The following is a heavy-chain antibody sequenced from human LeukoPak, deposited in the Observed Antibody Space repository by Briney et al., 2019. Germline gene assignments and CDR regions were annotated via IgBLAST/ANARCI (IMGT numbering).Heavy chain of an antibody. V-gene: IGHV4-39*07. CDR3: ARVSAREYYYTFDI. CDR1: GGSTSSSSYY. CDR2: IYYSGST. J-gene: IGHJ3*02. D-gene: IGHD3-10*01. Sequence: SETLSLTCTVSGGSTSSSSYYWGWIRQPPGKGLEWIGSIYYSGSTYYNPSLKSRVTISVDTSKNQFSLKLSSVTAADTAVYYCARVSAREYYYTFDIWGQGTMVTVSS.